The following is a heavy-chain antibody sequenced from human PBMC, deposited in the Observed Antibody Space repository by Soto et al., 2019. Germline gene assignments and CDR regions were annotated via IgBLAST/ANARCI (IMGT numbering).Heavy chain of an antibody. V-gene: IGHV4-59*01. CDR1: GGSISSYY. J-gene: IGHJ6*03. D-gene: IGHD3-10*01. CDR2: IYYSGST. Sequence: PSETLSLTCTVSGGSISSYYWSWIRQPPGKGLEWIGCIYYSGSTNYNPSLKSRVTISVDTSKNQFSLKLSSVTAADTAVYYCARGSAAYYYYMDVWGKGTTVTVSS. CDR3: ARGSAAYYYYMDV.